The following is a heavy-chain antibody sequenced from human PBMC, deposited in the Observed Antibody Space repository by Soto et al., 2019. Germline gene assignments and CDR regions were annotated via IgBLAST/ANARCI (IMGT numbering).Heavy chain of an antibody. V-gene: IGHV2-5*02. CDR1: GFSLNTRDVG. Sequence: QITLNESGPALVKPTQTLTLTCTFSGFSLNTRDVGVGWIRQPPGNALEWLGVVYWDDDKTYSPSLKIRLTITTDTPKNQVVLRMTKMEPVDTATYYCAHCRGGVASFWGQGTLVTVSS. CDR2: VYWDDDK. D-gene: IGHD3-16*01. J-gene: IGHJ4*02. CDR3: AHCRGGVASF.